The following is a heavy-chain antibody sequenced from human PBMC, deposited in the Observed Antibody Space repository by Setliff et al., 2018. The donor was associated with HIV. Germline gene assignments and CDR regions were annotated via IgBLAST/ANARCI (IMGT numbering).Heavy chain of an antibody. CDR3: ARVRDPNWNYDMDV. D-gene: IGHD1-1*01. Sequence: PSETLSLTCAVYGGSFSGYYWSWIRQPPGKGLEWIGEIIHSGSTNYNPSLKSRVTISVDTSKNQVSLKLNSITAADTAIYYCARVRDPNWNYDMDVWGQGTTVTVSS. CDR1: GGSFSGYY. V-gene: IGHV4-34*12. J-gene: IGHJ6*03. CDR2: IIHSGST.